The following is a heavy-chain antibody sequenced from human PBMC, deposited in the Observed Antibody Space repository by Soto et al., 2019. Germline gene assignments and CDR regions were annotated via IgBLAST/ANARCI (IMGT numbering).Heavy chain of an antibody. CDR2: IDPTDSYT. Sequence: PGESLKISCHGSGYSFTSYWITWVRQMPGKGLEWMGRIDPTDSYTKYSPSFQGHVTMSVDKSINTAYLQWSSLRASDTAMYYCARGALHCSGGTCYSGYFDLWGRGTLVTVSS. CDR1: GYSFTSYW. V-gene: IGHV5-10-1*01. J-gene: IGHJ2*01. CDR3: ARGALHCSGGTCYSGYFDL. D-gene: IGHD2-15*01.